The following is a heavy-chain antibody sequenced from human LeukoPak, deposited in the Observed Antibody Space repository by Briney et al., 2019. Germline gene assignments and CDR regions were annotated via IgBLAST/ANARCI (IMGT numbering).Heavy chain of an antibody. CDR3: ANSGGFGHYYYYGMDV. CDR2: ISSSGSTI. Sequence: GGSLRLSCAASGFTFSDHYMSWIRQAPGKGLEWVSYISSSGSTIYYADSVKGRFTISRDNAKNSLYLQMNSLRAEDTAVYYCANSGGFGHYYYYGMDVWGQGTTVTVSS. D-gene: IGHD3-10*01. J-gene: IGHJ6*02. V-gene: IGHV3-11*01. CDR1: GFTFSDHY.